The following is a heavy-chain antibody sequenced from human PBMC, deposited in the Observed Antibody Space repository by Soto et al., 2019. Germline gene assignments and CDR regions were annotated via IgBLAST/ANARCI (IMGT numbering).Heavy chain of an antibody. Sequence: SETLSLTCTVSGGSISSGGYYWSWIRQHPGKGLEWIGYIYYSGSTYYNPSLKSRVTISVDTSKNQFSLKLSSVTAADTAVYYCARGGYDILTGYPTAYFDYWGQGTLVTAPQ. V-gene: IGHV4-31*03. D-gene: IGHD3-9*01. CDR3: ARGGYDILTGYPTAYFDY. J-gene: IGHJ4*02. CDR1: GGSISSGGYY. CDR2: IYYSGST.